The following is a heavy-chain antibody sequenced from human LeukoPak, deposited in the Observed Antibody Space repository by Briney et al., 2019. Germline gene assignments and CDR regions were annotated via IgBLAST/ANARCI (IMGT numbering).Heavy chain of an antibody. D-gene: IGHD3-10*01. CDR3: ARLHITMVRWGQMPRFGSLYYMDV. CDR1: GGSFSGYY. J-gene: IGHJ6*03. Sequence: SETLSLTCAVYGGSFSGYYWSWIRQPPGKGLEWIGEINHSGSTNYNPSLKSRVTISVDTSKNQFSLKLSSVTAADTAVYYCARLHITMVRWGQMPRFGSLYYMDVWGKGTTVTISS. CDR2: INHSGST. V-gene: IGHV4-34*01.